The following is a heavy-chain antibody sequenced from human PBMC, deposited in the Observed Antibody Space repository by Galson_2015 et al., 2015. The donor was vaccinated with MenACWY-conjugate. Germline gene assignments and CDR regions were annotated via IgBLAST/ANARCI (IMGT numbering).Heavy chain of an antibody. CDR3: ARSDVPSSGYLHFDY. Sequence: SVKVSCKASGYTFTSYAIHWVRQAPGQRLEWLGWINAGNGNTKYSEKFQGRVTITRDTSATTVYMELSSLRSEDTAVYYCARSDVPSSGYLHFDYWGQGTPVTVSS. CDR1: GYTFTSYA. V-gene: IGHV1-3*01. D-gene: IGHD3-22*01. J-gene: IGHJ4*02. CDR2: INAGNGNT.